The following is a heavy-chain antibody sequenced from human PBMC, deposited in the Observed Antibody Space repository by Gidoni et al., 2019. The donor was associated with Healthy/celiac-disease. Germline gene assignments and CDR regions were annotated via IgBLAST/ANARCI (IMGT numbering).Heavy chain of an antibody. J-gene: IGHJ6*04. CDR2: IYYSGST. Sequence: QLQLQESGPGLVQPSETLSLTCTVPGGSISSSSYYWGWIRQPPGKGLEWIGSIYYSGSTYYNPSLKSRVTISVDTSKNQFSLKLSAVTAADTAVYYCARHVDGSGSYPLYYYGMDVWGKGTTVTVSS. CDR1: GGSISSSSYY. D-gene: IGHD3-10*01. V-gene: IGHV4-39*01. CDR3: ARHVDGSGSYPLYYYGMDV.